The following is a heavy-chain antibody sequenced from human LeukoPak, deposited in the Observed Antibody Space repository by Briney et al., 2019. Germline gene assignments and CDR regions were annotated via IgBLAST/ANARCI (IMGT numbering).Heavy chain of an antibody. Sequence: ASVKVSCKASGYTFTSYYMHWVRQAPGQGLEWMGIINPSGGSTSYAQKFQGRVTMTRDMSTSTVYMELSSLRSEDQAVYYCGRVLLPDAFDIWGQGTMVTVSS. D-gene: IGHD2-15*01. CDR3: GRVLLPDAFDI. V-gene: IGHV1-46*01. CDR1: GYTFTSYY. CDR2: INPSGGST. J-gene: IGHJ3*02.